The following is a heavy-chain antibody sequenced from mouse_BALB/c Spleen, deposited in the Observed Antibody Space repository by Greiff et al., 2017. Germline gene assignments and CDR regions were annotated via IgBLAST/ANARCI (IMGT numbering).Heavy chain of an antibody. Sequence: VQLQQSGAELVRPGVSVKISCKGSGYTFTDYAMHWVKQSHAKSLEWIGVISTYYGDASYNQKFKGKATMTVDKSSSTAYMELARLTSEDSAIYYCARGTTVVAWYFDVWGAGTTVTVSS. D-gene: IGHD1-1*01. CDR3: ARGTTVVAWYFDV. CDR1: GYTFTDYA. V-gene: IGHV1S137*01. CDR2: ISTYYGDA. J-gene: IGHJ1*01.